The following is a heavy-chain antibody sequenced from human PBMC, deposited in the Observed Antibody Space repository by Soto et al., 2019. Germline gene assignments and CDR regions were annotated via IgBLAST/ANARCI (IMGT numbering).Heavy chain of an antibody. Sequence: ASVKVSCKASGGTFSSYTISWVRQAPGQGLEWMGRIIPILGIANYAQKFQGRVTITADKSTSTAYMELSSLRSEDTAVYYCARQGSNYLFDYWGQGTLVTVSS. CDR1: GGTFSSYT. CDR3: ARQGSNYLFDY. V-gene: IGHV1-69*02. CDR2: IIPILGIA. D-gene: IGHD4-4*01. J-gene: IGHJ4*02.